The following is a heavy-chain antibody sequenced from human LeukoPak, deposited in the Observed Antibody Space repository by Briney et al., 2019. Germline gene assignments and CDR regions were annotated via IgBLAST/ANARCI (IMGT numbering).Heavy chain of an antibody. J-gene: IGHJ6*03. CDR2: IQYDGSNE. Sequence: GGSLRLSCAASGFTFSSYGMHWVRQAPGKGLEWVAYIQYDGSNEQYADSVKGRFTISRDKNSLYLRMNSLRVEDTAVYYCARNSLIAENYGYYYFSYMDVWGKGTTVTVSS. CDR1: GFTFSSYG. CDR3: ARNSLIAENYGYYYFSYMDV. V-gene: IGHV3-30*12. D-gene: IGHD2-21*01.